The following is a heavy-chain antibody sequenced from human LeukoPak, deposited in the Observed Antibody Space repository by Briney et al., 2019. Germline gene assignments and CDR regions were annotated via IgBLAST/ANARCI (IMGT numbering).Heavy chain of an antibody. V-gene: IGHV3-48*01. D-gene: IGHD3-22*01. CDR2: ISSSSSTL. CDR1: GFTFSGSS. CDR3: ARARSGYYWDY. Sequence: GGSLRLSCAASGFTFSGSSMSWVRQAPGKGLEWVSYISSSSSTLYFADSVKGRFTISRDNAKNSLYLQMNSLRAEDTAVYYCARARSGYYWDYWGQGTLVTVSS. J-gene: IGHJ4*02.